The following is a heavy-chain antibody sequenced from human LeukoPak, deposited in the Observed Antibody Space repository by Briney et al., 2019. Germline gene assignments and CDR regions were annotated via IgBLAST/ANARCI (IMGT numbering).Heavy chain of an antibody. D-gene: IGHD2-15*01. J-gene: IGHJ4*02. Sequence: GASVKVSCKVSGYTLTELSMHWARQAPGKGLEWMGGFDPEDGETIYAQKFQGRVTMTEDTSTDTAYMELSSLRSEDTAVYYCATRGCSGGSCYSYFDYWGQGTLVTVSS. V-gene: IGHV1-24*01. CDR1: GYTLTELS. CDR3: ATRGCSGGSCYSYFDY. CDR2: FDPEDGET.